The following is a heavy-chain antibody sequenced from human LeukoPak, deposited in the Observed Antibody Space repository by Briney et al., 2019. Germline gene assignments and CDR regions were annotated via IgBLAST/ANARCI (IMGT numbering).Heavy chain of an antibody. Sequence: SVKVSCKASGGTFGVNAIHWVRQAPGQGLELRGDIIPIFPKSNYAQKFQGRVTFTADESTSTAYMETSSLTSEDTAVYYCARDGVRNMGLRLDYWGQGTLVIVSS. CDR1: GGTFGVNA. D-gene: IGHD1-14*01. V-gene: IGHV1-69*13. J-gene: IGHJ4*02. CDR3: ARDGVRNMGLRLDY. CDR2: IIPIFPKS.